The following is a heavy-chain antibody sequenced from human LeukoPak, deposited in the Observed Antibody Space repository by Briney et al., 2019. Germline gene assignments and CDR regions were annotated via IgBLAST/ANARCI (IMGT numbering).Heavy chain of an antibody. D-gene: IGHD3-16*01. V-gene: IGHV3-30-3*01. Sequence: PGRSLRLSCAASGFTFSDHAMHWVRQAPGKGLEWLGVISYDGNYNHYADSVKGRFTASRDNSKNTVYLHMNSLKPEDTAVYYCARDLGSYGWGNHFDYWGQGTLVTVSS. CDR3: ARDLGSYGWGNHFDY. CDR1: GFTFSDHA. J-gene: IGHJ4*02. CDR2: ISYDGNYN.